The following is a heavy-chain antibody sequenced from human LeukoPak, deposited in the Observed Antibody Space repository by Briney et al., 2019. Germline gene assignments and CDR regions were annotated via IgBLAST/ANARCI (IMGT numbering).Heavy chain of an antibody. Sequence: GESLRLSCVASGFTFSSYALNWVRQTPGKGLEWVSTINESGASTYNADAVRGRFTISRANSSNTLQLQMNSLRAEDTAVYYCAKGYSNGSAAWGQGTLVTVSS. D-gene: IGHD6-19*01. J-gene: IGHJ5*02. CDR2: INESGAST. CDR3: AKGYSNGSAA. CDR1: GFTFSSYA. V-gene: IGHV3-23*01.